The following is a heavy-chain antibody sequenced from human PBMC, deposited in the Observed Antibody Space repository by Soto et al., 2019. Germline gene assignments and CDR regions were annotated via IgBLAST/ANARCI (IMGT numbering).Heavy chain of an antibody. Sequence: QVTLKASGPELVKPTETLTLTCTASGFSLSNARMAVSWIRQPQGQALEWLAHIFSNDEKSYSPSLKSRLTISKDTSKSQVVLTMTNMEPVDTATYYCALIRQQWLYTYYYYGMYVWGQGTTVTVSS. CDR2: IFSNDEK. J-gene: IGHJ6*02. D-gene: IGHD6-19*01. V-gene: IGHV2-26*01. CDR3: ALIRQQWLYTYYYYGMYV. CDR1: GFSLSNARMA.